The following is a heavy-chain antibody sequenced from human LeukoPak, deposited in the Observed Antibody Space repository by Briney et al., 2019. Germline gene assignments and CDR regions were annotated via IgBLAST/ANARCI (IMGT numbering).Heavy chain of an antibody. V-gene: IGHV4-34*01. CDR3: ARGGRHYCSGGSCHNLPVGRDY. D-gene: IGHD2-15*01. CDR1: GGSFSGYY. Sequence: SETLSLTCAVYGGSFSGYYWSWIRQPPGKGLEWIGEINHSGSTNYNPSLKSRVTISVDTSKNQFSLKLSSVTAADTAVYNCARGGRHYCSGGSCHNLPVGRDYWGQGTLVTVSS. CDR2: INHSGST. J-gene: IGHJ4*02.